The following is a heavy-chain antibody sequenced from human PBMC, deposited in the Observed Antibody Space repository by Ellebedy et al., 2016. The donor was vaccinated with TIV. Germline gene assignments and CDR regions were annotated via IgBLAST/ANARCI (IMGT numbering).Heavy chain of an antibody. CDR1: GYTLTELS. D-gene: IGHD3-16*01. CDR2: MNPNSGNT. Sequence: AASVKVSCKVSGYTLTELSMHWVRQAPGQGLEWMGWMNPNSGNTAYAQKFQGRVTMTRNTSISKAYMELSRLKSDDTAVYYCARGRKLGIVWYYFDYWGQGSLVTVSS. J-gene: IGHJ4*02. CDR3: ARGRKLGIVWYYFDY. V-gene: IGHV1-8*01.